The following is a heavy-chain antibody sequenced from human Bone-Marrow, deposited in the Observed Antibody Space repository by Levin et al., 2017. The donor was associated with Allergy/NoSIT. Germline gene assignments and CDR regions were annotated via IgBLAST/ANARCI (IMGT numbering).Heavy chain of an antibody. D-gene: IGHD3-22*01. J-gene: IGHJ3*02. Sequence: GESLKISCAASGFTFSSYSMNWVRQAPGKGLEWVSYISSGSSFIHYADSVKGRFTVSRDSAKNSLYLQMNSLRAEDTAVYYCARDHDDSSGYYYYAFDIWGQGTMVTVAS. V-gene: IGHV3-48*01. CDR2: ISSGSSFI. CDR1: GFTFSSYS. CDR3: ARDHDDSSGYYYYAFDI.